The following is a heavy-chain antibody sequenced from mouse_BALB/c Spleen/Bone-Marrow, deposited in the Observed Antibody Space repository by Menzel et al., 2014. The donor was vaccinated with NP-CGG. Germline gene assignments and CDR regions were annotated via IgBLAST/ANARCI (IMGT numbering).Heavy chain of an antibody. D-gene: IGHD1-3*01. J-gene: IGHJ3*01. V-gene: IGHV1-69*02. CDR2: VDPSDGYT. Sequence: QVQLKESGAELVTPGASVKLSCKASGYTFTTYWMHWVKQRPGHGLEWIGQVDPSDGYTNYSQMFKGKATLTVDKSSSTAYMQLSCLSSEDSAIYYCARGGDNFAWFAYWGEEALVSVSA. CDR1: GYTFTTYW. CDR3: ARGGDNFAWFAY.